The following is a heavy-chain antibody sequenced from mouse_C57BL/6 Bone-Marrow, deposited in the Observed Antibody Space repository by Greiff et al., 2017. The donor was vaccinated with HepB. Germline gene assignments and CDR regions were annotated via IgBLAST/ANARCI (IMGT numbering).Heavy chain of an antibody. V-gene: IGHV3-6*01. CDR2: ISYDGSN. Sequence: EVHLVESGPGLVKPSQSLSLTCSVTGYSITSGYYWNWIRQFPGNKLEWMGYISYDGSNNYNPSLKNRISITRDTSKNQFFLKLNSVTTEDTATYYCARKGNREAMDYWGQGTSVTVSS. J-gene: IGHJ4*01. CDR3: ARKGNREAMDY. CDR1: GYSITSGYY.